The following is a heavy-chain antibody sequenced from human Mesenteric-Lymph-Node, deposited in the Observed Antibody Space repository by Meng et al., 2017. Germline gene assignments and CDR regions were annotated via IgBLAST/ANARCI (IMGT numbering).Heavy chain of an antibody. CDR2: INWNGGST. CDR1: GFSFSSYS. J-gene: IGHJ3*02. D-gene: IGHD1-26*01. V-gene: IGHV3-20*04. Sequence: GESLKISCTASGFSFSSYSMSWVRQAPGKGLEWVSGINWNGGSTGYADSVKGRLTISRDNSKNSLYLQMNSLRAEDTALYYCARDRGSLELYHDAFDIWGQGTMVTVSS. CDR3: ARDRGSLELYHDAFDI.